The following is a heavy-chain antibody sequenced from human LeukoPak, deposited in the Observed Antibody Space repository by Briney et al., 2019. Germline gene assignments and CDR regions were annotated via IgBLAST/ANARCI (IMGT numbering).Heavy chain of an antibody. CDR3: TTDGVCCSGGSCDDF. J-gene: IGHJ4*02. CDR1: GFTFKNAW. CDR2: IKSKTDGGTT. D-gene: IGHD2-15*01. Sequence: GSLRLSCAAAGFTFKNAWMGWVRQGPGKGLEWVGRIKSKTDGGTTDYAAPVTGRFTISRDDSKNTLYLQMNSLKTEDTAVYYCTTDGVCCSGGSCDDFWGQGTLVTVSS. V-gene: IGHV3-15*01.